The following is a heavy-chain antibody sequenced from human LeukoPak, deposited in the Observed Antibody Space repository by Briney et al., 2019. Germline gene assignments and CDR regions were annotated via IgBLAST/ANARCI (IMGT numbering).Heavy chain of an antibody. Sequence: PSETLSLTCAVYGGSFSGYYWSWIRQPPGKGLEWIGEINHSGSTNYNPSLKSRVTISVDTSKNQFSLKLSSVTAADTAVYYCARLIVSSGSDYWGQGNLVTVSS. CDR1: GGSFSGYY. CDR3: ARLIVSSGSDY. D-gene: IGHD3-22*01. V-gene: IGHV4-34*01. CDR2: INHSGST. J-gene: IGHJ4*02.